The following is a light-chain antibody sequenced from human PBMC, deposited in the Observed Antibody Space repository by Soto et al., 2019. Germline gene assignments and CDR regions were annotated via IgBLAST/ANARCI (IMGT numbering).Light chain of an antibody. J-gene: IGKJ4*01. CDR1: QTISSW. V-gene: IGKV1-5*03. CDR2: KAS. Sequence: DIQMTQSPSTLSGSVGDRVTITCRASQTISSWLAWYQQKPGKAPKLLIYKASTLKSGVPSRFSGSGSGTEFTLTISSLQPDDFATYYCQQYTNYFTFGGGTKVEIK. CDR3: QQYTNYFT.